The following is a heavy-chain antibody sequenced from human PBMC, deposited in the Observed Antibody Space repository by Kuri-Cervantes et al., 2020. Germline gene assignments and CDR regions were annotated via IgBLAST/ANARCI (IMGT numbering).Heavy chain of an antibody. J-gene: IGHJ5*02. V-gene: IGHV2-5*02. Sequence: SGPTLVKPTQTLTLTCTFSGFSLSTSGVGVGWIRQPPGKALEWLALIYWDDDKRYSPSLKSRLTITKDASKNQVVLTMTNMDSVDTATYYCAHRPVTTVTNNWFDPWGQGTLVTVSS. CDR3: AHRPVTTVTNNWFDP. CDR2: IYWDDDK. CDR1: GFSLSTSGVG. D-gene: IGHD4-17*01.